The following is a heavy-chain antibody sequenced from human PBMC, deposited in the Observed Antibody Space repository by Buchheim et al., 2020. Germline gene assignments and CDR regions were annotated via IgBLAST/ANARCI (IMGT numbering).Heavy chain of an antibody. CDR1: GYTFTGYY. Sequence: QVQLVQSGAEVKKPGASVKVSCKASGYTFTGYYMHWVRQAPGQGLEWMGWINPNSGGTNYAQKFQGRVTMTRDTSIRPAYMELSRLRSDDTAVYYCARGPLVLRFLEWLSLHYWGQGTL. V-gene: IGHV1-2*02. D-gene: IGHD3-3*01. CDR2: INPNSGGT. J-gene: IGHJ4*02. CDR3: ARGPLVLRFLEWLSLHY.